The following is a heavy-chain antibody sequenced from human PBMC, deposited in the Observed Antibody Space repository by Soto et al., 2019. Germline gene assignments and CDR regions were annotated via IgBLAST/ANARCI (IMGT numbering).Heavy chain of an antibody. CDR2: IIPLFGTA. D-gene: IGHD3-22*01. V-gene: IGHV1-69*13. CDR3: ARGVHYDSSGYYYFY. J-gene: IGHJ4*02. Sequence: ASVKVSCKASGGTFSTYAIDWVRQAPGQGLEWMGGIIPLFGTAKYAQNFQGRITITADESTNTAYMELRSLRSEDTAVYYCARGVHYDSSGYYYFYWGQGTLVTVSS. CDR1: GGTFSTYA.